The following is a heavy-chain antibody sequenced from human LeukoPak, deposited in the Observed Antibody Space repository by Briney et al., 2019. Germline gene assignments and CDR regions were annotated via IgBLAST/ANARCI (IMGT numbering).Heavy chain of an antibody. CDR2: INHSGST. D-gene: IGHD3-16*01. CDR1: GGSFSGYY. Sequence: SETLSLTCAVYGGSFSGYYWSWIRQPPGKGLEWIGEINHSGSTYYNPSLKSRVTISVDTSKNQFSLKLSSVTAADTAIYYCARGAGGPDYWGPETLVTVSS. J-gene: IGHJ4*02. V-gene: IGHV4-34*01. CDR3: ARGAGGPDY.